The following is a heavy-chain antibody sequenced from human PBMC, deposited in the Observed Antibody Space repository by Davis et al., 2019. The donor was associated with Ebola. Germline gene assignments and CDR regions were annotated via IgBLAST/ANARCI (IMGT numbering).Heavy chain of an antibody. J-gene: IGHJ4*02. CDR2: INPNSGGT. D-gene: IGHD3-10*01. Sequence: ASVKVSCKASGYTFTGYYMHWVRQAPGQGLEWMGWINPNSGGTNYAQKFQGWVTMTRDTSISTAYMELSRLRSDDTAVYYCARGPSMVPGLIIDWGQGTLVTVSS. V-gene: IGHV1-2*04. CDR3: ARGPSMVPGLIID. CDR1: GYTFTGYY.